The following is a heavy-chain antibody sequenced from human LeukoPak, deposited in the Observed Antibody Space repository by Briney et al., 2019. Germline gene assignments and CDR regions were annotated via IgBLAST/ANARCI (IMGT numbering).Heavy chain of an antibody. J-gene: IGHJ5*02. CDR1: GDSISGSSAT. Sequence: SQTLSLTCAISGDSISGSSATWNWIRQSPARGLEWVGRTYYRYKWYSDYAVSVKSRITINPDISKNQVSLQLNSVTPDDTAVYYCASKNYYSAWGQGTLVTVSS. CDR3: ASKNYYSA. D-gene: IGHD1-26*01. V-gene: IGHV6-1*01. CDR2: TYYRYKWYS.